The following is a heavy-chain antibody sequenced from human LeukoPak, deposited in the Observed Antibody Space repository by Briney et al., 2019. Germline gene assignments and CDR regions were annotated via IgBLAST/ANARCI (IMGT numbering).Heavy chain of an antibody. D-gene: IGHD4-23*01. Sequence: PGRSLRLSCAASGFIFSRFGMHWVRQAPGKGLEWVAVISYDGSTKYYADSVKGRFTISRDNSKNTLYLQMNSLTVHDTAVYYCATSLRPGGGNSFLLDYWGQGILVTVSS. CDR3: ATSLRPGGGNSFLLDY. J-gene: IGHJ4*02. V-gene: IGHV3-30*03. CDR2: ISYDGSTK. CDR1: GFIFSRFG.